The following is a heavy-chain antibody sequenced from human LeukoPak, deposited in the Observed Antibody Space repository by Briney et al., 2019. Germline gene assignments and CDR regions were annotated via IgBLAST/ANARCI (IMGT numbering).Heavy chain of an antibody. V-gene: IGHV3-30*02. Sequence: GGSLRLSCAASGFIFSSYGMHWVRQAPGKGPEWVAFTRYDGSDKYYADSVRGRFTISRDNSKNTLYLQMNSLRAEDTAVYYCAKDLTTVTSQGDYWGQGTLVTVSS. D-gene: IGHD4-17*01. CDR1: GFIFSSYG. CDR3: AKDLTTVTSQGDY. CDR2: TRYDGSDK. J-gene: IGHJ4*02.